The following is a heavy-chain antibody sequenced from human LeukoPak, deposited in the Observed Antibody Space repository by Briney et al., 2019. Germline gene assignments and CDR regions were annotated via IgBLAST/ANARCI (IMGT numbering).Heavy chain of an antibody. J-gene: IGHJ6*02. V-gene: IGHV3-30-3*01. CDR2: ISYDGSNK. CDR1: GFTFSSYA. Sequence: PGKSLRLSCAASGFTFSSYAIHWVRQAPGKGLEWVAVISYDGSNKYYADSVKGRFTISRDNSKNTLYLQMNSMRAEDTAVYYCARGRGAGYDILTGFGYAMDVCGQGTTVTVSS. CDR3: ARGRGAGYDILTGFGYAMDV. D-gene: IGHD3-9*01.